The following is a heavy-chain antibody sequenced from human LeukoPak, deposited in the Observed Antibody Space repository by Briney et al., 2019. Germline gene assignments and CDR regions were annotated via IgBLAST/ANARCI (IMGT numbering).Heavy chain of an antibody. CDR2: IWYDGSNK. V-gene: IGHV3-33*08. CDR1: GFTFSSYA. CDR3: ARPYYYDSSGYYYFDY. J-gene: IGHJ4*02. Sequence: GGSLRLSCAASGFTFSSYAMSWVRQAPGKGLEWVAVIWYDGSNKYYADSVKGRFTISRDNSKNTLYLQMNSLRAEDTAVYYCARPYYYDSSGYYYFDYWGQGTLVTVSS. D-gene: IGHD3-22*01.